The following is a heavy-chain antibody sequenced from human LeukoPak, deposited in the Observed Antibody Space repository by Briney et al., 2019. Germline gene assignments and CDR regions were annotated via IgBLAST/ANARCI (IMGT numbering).Heavy chain of an antibody. J-gene: IGHJ4*02. D-gene: IGHD1-1*01. Sequence: GGSLRLSCEAAGFSFRDYPMGWVRRASGKRLEWVSGISAGADVIFYADPVKGRFTISRDNSKNTLYLQMNSLRAEDSAEYYCAKSLLTTATGTGRAFDIWGQGTLVTVSS. CDR3: AKSLLTTATGTGRAFDI. V-gene: IGHV3-23*01. CDR2: ISAGADVI. CDR1: GFSFRDYP.